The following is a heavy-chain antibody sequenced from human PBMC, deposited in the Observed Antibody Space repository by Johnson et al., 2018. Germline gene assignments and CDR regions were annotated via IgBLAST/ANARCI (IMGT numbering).Heavy chain of an antibody. V-gene: IGHV3-30*03. D-gene: IGHD3-22*01. CDR2: ISYDGGNK. Sequence: QVQLVESGGGVVQPGRSLRLSCAASGFTFSNYGMHWVRQAPGKGLEWVAVISYDGGNKYYADSVKGRFTISRENSKNTLYLQINSLRAEDTAVYYCARPESANYYDSGEYFQHWGQGTLVTVSS. CDR3: ARPESANYYDSGEYFQH. CDR1: GFTFSNYG. J-gene: IGHJ1*01.